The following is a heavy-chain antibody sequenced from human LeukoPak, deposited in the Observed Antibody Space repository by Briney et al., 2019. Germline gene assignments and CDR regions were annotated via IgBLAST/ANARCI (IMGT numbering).Heavy chain of an antibody. CDR1: GYSINSDYY. Sequence: PSETLSLTCAVSGYSINSDYYWGWIRQPPGKGLEWIGRIETSGSTYYNPSLKSRVTISVDTSKNQFSLKLSSVTAADTAVYYCAREVGGSGSYDYWGQGTLVTVSS. V-gene: IGHV4-38-2*02. D-gene: IGHD3-10*01. J-gene: IGHJ4*02. CDR2: IETSGST. CDR3: AREVGGSGSYDY.